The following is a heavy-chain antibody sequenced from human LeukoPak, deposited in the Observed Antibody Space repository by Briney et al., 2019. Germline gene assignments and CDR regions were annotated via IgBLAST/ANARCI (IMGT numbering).Heavy chain of an antibody. CDR1: GGTFSSYA. V-gene: IGHV1-69*05. Sequence: ASVKVSCMASGGTFSSYAISWVRQAPGQGVEWVGGIIPIFGTADYAQTFQGRVTITTDESASTAYVELSGLRSEDTAVYYWERASGYYYGDDAFDIWGQGTMVTVSS. CDR3: ERASGYYYGDDAFDI. CDR2: IIPIFGTA. J-gene: IGHJ3*02. D-gene: IGHD3-22*01.